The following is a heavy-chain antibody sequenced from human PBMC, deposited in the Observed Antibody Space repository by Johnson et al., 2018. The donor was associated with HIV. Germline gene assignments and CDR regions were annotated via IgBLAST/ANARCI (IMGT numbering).Heavy chain of an antibody. D-gene: IGHD3-22*01. CDR2: IRTSSSTI. CDR3: ARDRGYWDAFDI. J-gene: IGHJ3*02. Sequence: QMQLVESGGGLVKPGGSLRLSCAASGFTFSDYYMSWIRQAPGKGPEWISYIRTSSSTIYYADSVKGRFTISRDNAKNSLYLQMDSLRAEDTALYYCARDRGYWDAFDIWGQGTMVTVSS. V-gene: IGHV3-11*04. CDR1: GFTFSDYY.